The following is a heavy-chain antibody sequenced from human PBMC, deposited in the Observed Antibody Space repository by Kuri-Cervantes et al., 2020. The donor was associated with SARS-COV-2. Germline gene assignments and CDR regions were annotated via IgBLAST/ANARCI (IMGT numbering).Heavy chain of an antibody. CDR2: INPNSGGT. CDR3: AREDYDFWSGYSDY. CDR1: GYTFTGYY. J-gene: IGHJ4*02. Sequence: ASVKVSCKASGYTFTGYYMHWVRQAPGQGLEWMGWINPNSGGTNYAQKFQGRVTMTRDTSISTAHMELSSLRSDDTAVYYCAREDYDFWSGYSDYWGQGTLVTVSS. D-gene: IGHD3-3*01. V-gene: IGHV1-2*02.